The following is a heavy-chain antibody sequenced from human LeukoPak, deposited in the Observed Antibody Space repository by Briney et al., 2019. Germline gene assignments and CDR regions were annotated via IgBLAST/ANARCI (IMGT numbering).Heavy chain of an antibody. J-gene: IGHJ4*02. CDR1: GYTFTGYY. V-gene: IGHV1-2*02. Sequence: ASVKVSCKASGYTFTGYYIHWVRQAPGQGLEWMGWINPNSGGTNYAQKFQGRVTMTRDTSISTAYMELSRLRSDDTAVYCCARKGGRYDSSGYGHWGQGTLVTVSS. D-gene: IGHD3-22*01. CDR3: ARKGGRYDSSGYGH. CDR2: INPNSGGT.